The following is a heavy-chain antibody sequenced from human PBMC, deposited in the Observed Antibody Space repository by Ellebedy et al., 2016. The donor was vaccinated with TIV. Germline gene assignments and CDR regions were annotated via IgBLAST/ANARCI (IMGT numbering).Heavy chain of an antibody. CDR1: GGSFSGYY. D-gene: IGHD6-13*01. V-gene: IGHV4-34*01. J-gene: IGHJ4*02. Sequence: SETLSLXXAVYGGSFSGYYWSWIRQPPGKGLEWIGEINHSGSTNYNPSLKSRVTISVDTSKNQFSLKLSSVTAADTAVYYCARGQVWYSSSWYPLDYWGQGTLVTVSS. CDR3: ARGQVWYSSSWYPLDY. CDR2: INHSGST.